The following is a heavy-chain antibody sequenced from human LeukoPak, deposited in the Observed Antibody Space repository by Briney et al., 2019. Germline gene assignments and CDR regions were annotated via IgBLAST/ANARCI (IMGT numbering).Heavy chain of an antibody. CDR3: AKGHSDFGTGFDL. CDR2: ISGTGIST. CDR1: GFTFSNHA. V-gene: IGHV3-23*01. Sequence: GGSLRLSCGASGFTFSNHAMTRVRQAPGKGLECLSVISGTGISTYYADSVKGRFTISRDNSKNTLYLQMSSLRAEDTAMYYCAKGHSDFGTGFDLWGQGTLVTVSS. J-gene: IGHJ4*02. D-gene: IGHD4-17*01.